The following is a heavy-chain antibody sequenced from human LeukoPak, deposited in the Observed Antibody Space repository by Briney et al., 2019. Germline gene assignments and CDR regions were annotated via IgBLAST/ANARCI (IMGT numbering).Heavy chain of an antibody. D-gene: IGHD3-16*02. CDR2: ISGSGGST. CDR1: GFTFSSYA. J-gene: IGHJ4*02. Sequence: PGGSLRLSCAASGFTFSSYAMSWVRQAPGKGLEWVPAISGSGGSTYYADSVKGRFTISRDNSKNTLYLQMNSLRAEDTAVYYCAKVSSYDYVWGSYRSWYFDYWGQGTLVTVSS. CDR3: AKVSSYDYVWGSYRSWYFDY. V-gene: IGHV3-23*01.